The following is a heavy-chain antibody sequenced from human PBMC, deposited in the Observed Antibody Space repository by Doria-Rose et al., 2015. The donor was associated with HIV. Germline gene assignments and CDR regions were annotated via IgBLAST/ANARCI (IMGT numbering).Heavy chain of an antibody. CDR1: GFTFSSHR. V-gene: IGHV3-21*01. Sequence: VQLQESGGGLVRPGGSLRLSCATSGFTFSSHRINWVRQAPGNRLEWVSSISSTSAYINYADSVRGRFTISRDNARNSLYLQMDSLRAEDTAIYYCATGVTLDYWGQGTLVTVSS. J-gene: IGHJ4*02. D-gene: IGHD3-10*01. CDR2: ISSTSAYI. CDR3: ATGVTLDY.